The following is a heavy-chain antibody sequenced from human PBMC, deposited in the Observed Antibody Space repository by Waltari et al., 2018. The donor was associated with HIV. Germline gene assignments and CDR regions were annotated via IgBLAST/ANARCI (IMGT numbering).Heavy chain of an antibody. J-gene: IGHJ4*02. CDR2: ISSSSSTI. Sequence: EVQLVESGGGLVQPGGSLRLSCAASGFTFSSYSMNWVRQAPGKGLEWVSYISSSSSTIYYTASVKDRFTISRENAKNSLYLQMNSQRAEDTAVYYCARVTTYYYDSSGSGWGQGTLVTVSS. D-gene: IGHD3-22*01. CDR1: GFTFSSYS. CDR3: ARVTTYYYDSSGSG. V-gene: IGHV3-48*01.